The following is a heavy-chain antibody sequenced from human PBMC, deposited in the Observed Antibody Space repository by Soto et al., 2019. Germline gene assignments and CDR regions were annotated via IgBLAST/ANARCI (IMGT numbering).Heavy chain of an antibody. J-gene: IGHJ6*02. CDR2: INPNSGGT. V-gene: IGHV1-2*04. CDR3: ARDLVSSSSSNYYYYGMDV. CDR1: GYTFTGYY. D-gene: IGHD6-6*01. Sequence: GASVKVSCKASGYTFTGYYMHWVRQAPGQGLEWMGWINPNSGGTNYAQKFQGWVTMTRDTSISTAYMELSRLRSDDTAVYYCARDLVSSSSSNYYYYGMDVWGQGTTVTV.